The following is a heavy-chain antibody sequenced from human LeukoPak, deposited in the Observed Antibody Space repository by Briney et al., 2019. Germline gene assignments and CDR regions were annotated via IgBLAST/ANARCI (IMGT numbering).Heavy chain of an antibody. CDR2: ISSSGSTI. V-gene: IGHV3-11*01. CDR1: GFTFSDYY. J-gene: IGHJ5*02. CDR3: VSEQNRRYSSPFDP. D-gene: IGHD6-19*01. Sequence: GGSLRLSCVASGFTFSDYYMSWIRQAPGKGLEWVSYISSSGSTIYYADSVKGRFTISRDNAKNSLYLQMNSLRAEDTAVYYCVSEQNRRYSSPFDPWGQGTLVTVSS.